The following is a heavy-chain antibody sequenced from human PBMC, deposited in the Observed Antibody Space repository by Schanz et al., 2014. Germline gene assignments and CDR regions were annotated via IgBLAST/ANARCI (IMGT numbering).Heavy chain of an antibody. V-gene: IGHV3-23*04. CDR2: ISGGGGTT. Sequence: EVQLAESGGGLVQPGGSLRLSCAASGFMFSNYGMHWVRQAPGGGLEWVSAISGGGGTTYYTDSVKGRFTISRDNSKSTLYLQMNSLRAEDTAVYYCAKDGPGGSGSYSADGGMDVWGQGTTXTVSS. D-gene: IGHD3-10*01. J-gene: IGHJ6*02. CDR1: GFMFSNYG. CDR3: AKDGPGGSGSYSADGGMDV.